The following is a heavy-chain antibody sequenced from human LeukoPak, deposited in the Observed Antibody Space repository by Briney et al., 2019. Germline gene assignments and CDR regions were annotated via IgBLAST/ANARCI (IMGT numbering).Heavy chain of an antibody. D-gene: IGHD6-13*01. CDR3: AKVRHPYSSNWYYFDY. CDR2: ISSSSSYI. CDR1: GFTFSSYS. V-gene: IGHV3-21*01. Sequence: AGGSLRLSCAASGFTFSSYSMNWVRQAPGKGLEWVSSISSSSSYIYYADSVKGRFTISRDNAKNSLYLQMNSLRAEDTAVYYCAKVRHPYSSNWYYFDYWGQGTLVTVSS. J-gene: IGHJ4*02.